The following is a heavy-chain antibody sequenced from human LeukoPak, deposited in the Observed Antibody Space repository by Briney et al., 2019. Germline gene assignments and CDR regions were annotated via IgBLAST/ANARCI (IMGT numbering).Heavy chain of an antibody. Sequence: PGGSLRLSCAASGFTFSSYWMSWVRQAPGKGLEWVANIKQDGSEKYYVDSVKGRFTISRDNAKNSLYLQMNSLRAEDTVVYYCARRRYSGSSQHFDYWGQGTLVTVSS. CDR3: ARRRYSGSSQHFDY. CDR1: GFTFSSYW. CDR2: IKQDGSEK. D-gene: IGHD1-26*01. J-gene: IGHJ4*02. V-gene: IGHV3-7*01.